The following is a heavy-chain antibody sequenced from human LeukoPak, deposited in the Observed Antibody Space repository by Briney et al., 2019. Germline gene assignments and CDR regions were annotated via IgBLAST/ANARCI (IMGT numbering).Heavy chain of an antibody. CDR3: ARDLRFGELSH. J-gene: IGHJ4*02. Sequence: GGSLRLSCAASGFTFSSYSMNWVRQAPGKGLEWVSSISSSSSYIYYADSVKGRFTISRDNAKNSLYLQMNSLRAEDTAEYYCARDLRFGELSHWGQGTLVTVSS. CDR2: ISSSSSYI. V-gene: IGHV3-21*01. D-gene: IGHD3-10*01. CDR1: GFTFSSYS.